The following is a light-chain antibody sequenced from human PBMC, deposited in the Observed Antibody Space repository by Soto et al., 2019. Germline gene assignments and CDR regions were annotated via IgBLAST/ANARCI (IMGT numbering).Light chain of an antibody. CDR1: QSVSSN. CDR2: GAS. V-gene: IGKV3-15*01. Sequence: EVVVTQSPATLSVSPGERATLSCRASQSVSSNLAWYQQKPGQAPRLLIYGASTRATGIPDRFSGSGSGTDFTLTISRLEPEDFAVYYCHHYHNWPMTFGQGTRLEIK. J-gene: IGKJ5*01. CDR3: HHYHNWPMT.